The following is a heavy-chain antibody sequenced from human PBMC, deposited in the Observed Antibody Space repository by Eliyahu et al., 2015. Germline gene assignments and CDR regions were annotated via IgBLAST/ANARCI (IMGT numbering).Heavy chain of an antibody. Sequence: EVELVESGXXLVQPGRSLRXXCTGXGFTFAXFAMSWFRQAPGKGLEWVGFIRREAYTGTAEYAASVKGRFTISGDDSKRIAHLQMDSLKTEDTAVYYCSVFPSTGSYGASWGRGTLVTVSS. D-gene: IGHD1-26*01. V-gene: IGHV3-49*03. CDR3: SVFPSTGSYGAS. J-gene: IGHJ5*02. CDR2: IRREAYTGTA. CDR1: GFTFAXFA.